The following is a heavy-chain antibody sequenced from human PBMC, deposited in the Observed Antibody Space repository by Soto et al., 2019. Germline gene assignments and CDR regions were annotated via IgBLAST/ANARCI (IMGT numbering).Heavy chain of an antibody. J-gene: IGHJ5*02. Sequence: EVQLLESGGGLIQPGGSLRLSCAASGFTFTTYAMRWVRQAPGKGLEWVSAISASGDITYYADSVKGRFTISRDSSKNTMYLQMNGLRADNTAIYYCEKDSNLNPWGSNHWGQGTLVTVSS. D-gene: IGHD3-10*01. CDR2: ISASGDIT. V-gene: IGHV3-23*01. CDR1: GFTFTTYA. CDR3: EKDSNLNPWGSNH.